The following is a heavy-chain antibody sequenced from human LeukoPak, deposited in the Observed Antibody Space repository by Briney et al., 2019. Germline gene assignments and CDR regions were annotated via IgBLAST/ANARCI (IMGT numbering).Heavy chain of an antibody. V-gene: IGHV3-48*04. D-gene: IGHD4-11*01. J-gene: IGHJ6*02. Sequence: PGGSLRLSCAASGFTFSSFHINWVRQAPGKGLEWLSYISRDSTTIYYADSVKGRFTISRDNAKNSLYLQMNSLRAEDTAVYYCARAPHYSNYGPYYYGMDVWGQGTTVTVSS. CDR1: GFTFSSFH. CDR2: ISRDSTTI. CDR3: ARAPHYSNYGPYYYGMDV.